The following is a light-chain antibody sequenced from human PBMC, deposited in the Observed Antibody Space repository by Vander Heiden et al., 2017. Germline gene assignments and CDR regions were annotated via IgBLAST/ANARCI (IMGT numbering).Light chain of an antibody. J-gene: IGKJ5*01. CDR2: AAS. CDR3: QQCDSTPST. Sequence: DIQMTQSPSSLSASVGDRVTITCRASQSISSYLNWYQQKPGKAPKLLIYAASSLQSGVPSRFSGSGSGTDFTLTISRLQPEDFATYYCQQCDSTPSTFGQGTQMEIK. CDR1: QSISSY. V-gene: IGKV1-39*01.